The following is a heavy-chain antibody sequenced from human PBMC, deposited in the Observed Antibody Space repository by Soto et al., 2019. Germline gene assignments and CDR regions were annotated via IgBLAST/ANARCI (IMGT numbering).Heavy chain of an antibody. V-gene: IGHV3-30*03. CDR3: ARMGEIGSSWLSHDAFDI. CDR2: MSFDGSIK. CDR1: GFIFSSYG. D-gene: IGHD6-13*01. J-gene: IGHJ3*02. Sequence: PGGSLRLSCAASGFIFSSYGMNWVRQAPGKGLEWVAVMSFDGSIKYYADSVKGRFTISRDNSKNTLYLQMNSLRAEDTAVYYCARMGEIGSSWLSHDAFDIWGQGTMVTVSS.